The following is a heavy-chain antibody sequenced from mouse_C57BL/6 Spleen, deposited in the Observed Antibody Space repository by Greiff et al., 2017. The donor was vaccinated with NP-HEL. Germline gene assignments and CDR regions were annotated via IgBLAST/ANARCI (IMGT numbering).Heavy chain of an antibody. CDR2: ISYDGSN. V-gene: IGHV3-6*01. D-gene: IGHD1-1*01. CDR1: GYSITSGYY. Sequence: ESGPGLVKPSQSLSLTCSVTGYSITSGYYWNWIRQFPGNKLEWMGYISYDGSNNYNPSLKNRISITRDTSKNQFFLKLNSVTTEDTATYYCARAYYYGSRGFDYWGQGTTLTVSS. J-gene: IGHJ2*01. CDR3: ARAYYYGSRGFDY.